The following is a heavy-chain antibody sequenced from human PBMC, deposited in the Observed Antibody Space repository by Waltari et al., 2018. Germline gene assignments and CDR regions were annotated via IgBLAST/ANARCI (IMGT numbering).Heavy chain of an antibody. CDR3: ARTYYDSRGFWVDYFGF. D-gene: IGHD3-22*01. CDR2: IYYTGST. CDR1: GGSISNYY. J-gene: IGHJ4*02. Sequence: QVQLQESGPGLVKPSETLSLTCTVSGGSISNYYWSWIRQPPGKGLEWIGYIYYTGSTNHKPPPKSRVTRSVETSKNQFSLKLNSVTAADTAMYEWARTYYDSRGFWVDYFGFWGPGTLVTVSS. V-gene: IGHV4-59*01.